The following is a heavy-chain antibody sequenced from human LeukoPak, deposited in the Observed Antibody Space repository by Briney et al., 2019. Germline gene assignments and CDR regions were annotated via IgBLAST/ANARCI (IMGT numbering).Heavy chain of an antibody. V-gene: IGHV4-38-2*01. CDR2: MYYSGTT. Sequence: GSLRLSCAASGFAFSGFAMNWVRQPPGKGLEWIGSMYYSGTTYYNPSLKSRVTISVDTSKNQFSLNLNSVTAADTTVYYCARLGGPHSSYGVCSNYWGQGTLVTVSS. CDR3: ARLGGPHSSYGVCSNY. J-gene: IGHJ4*02. CDR1: GFAFSGFA. D-gene: IGHD2-8*01.